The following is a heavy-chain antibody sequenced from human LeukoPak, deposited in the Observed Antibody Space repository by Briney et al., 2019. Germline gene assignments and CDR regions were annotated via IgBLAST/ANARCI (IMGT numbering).Heavy chain of an antibody. CDR3: ARVAAGGPIDY. Sequence: SETLSLTCTVSGGAMSSSYWSWIRQPPGKGLEWIGYIYNSGSIYRPSLKSRVTISVDTSNNQISLKLNSVTAVDTAVYYCARVAAGGPIDYWGQGTLVTVSS. CDR2: IYNSGS. J-gene: IGHJ4*02. D-gene: IGHD6-13*01. CDR1: GGAMSSSY. V-gene: IGHV4-59*01.